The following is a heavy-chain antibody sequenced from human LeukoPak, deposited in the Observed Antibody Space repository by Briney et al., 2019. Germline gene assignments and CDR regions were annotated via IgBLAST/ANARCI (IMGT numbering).Heavy chain of an antibody. CDR3: ARGRYCSADICSGGDAFDI. CDR2: IYTRGST. J-gene: IGHJ3*02. CDR1: GGSINNYY. Sequence: PSETLSLTCTVSGGSINNYYWSGIRQPAGKGLEWIGRIYTRGSTNYNPSLKSRVTMSVDTSKNQFSLKLSSVTAADTAVYYCARGRYCSADICSGGDAFDIWGQGTMVSVSS. D-gene: IGHD2-15*01. V-gene: IGHV4-4*07.